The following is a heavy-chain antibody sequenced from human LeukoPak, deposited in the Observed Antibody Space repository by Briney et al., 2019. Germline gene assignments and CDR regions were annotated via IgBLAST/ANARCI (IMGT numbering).Heavy chain of an antibody. V-gene: IGHV4-59*12. D-gene: IGHD3-10*01. CDR1: GGSISSYY. CDR3: ARADGSGSYYKEDAFDI. J-gene: IGHJ3*02. CDR2: NYYSGST. Sequence: SETLSLTCTVSGGSISSYYWSWIRQPPGKGLEWIGYNYYSGSTNYNPSPKSRVTISVDTSKNQFSLKLSSVTAADTAVYYCARADGSGSYYKEDAFDIWGQGTMVTVSS.